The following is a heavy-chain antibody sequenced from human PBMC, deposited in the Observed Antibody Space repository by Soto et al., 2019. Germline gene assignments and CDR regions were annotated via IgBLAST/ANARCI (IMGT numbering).Heavy chain of an antibody. V-gene: IGHV4-30-2*01. Sequence: SETMSLTCPVSGGSISSGGDCWSWIRQPPGKGLGWIGYIYYSGSTYYNPSLKSRVTISVDRSKNHFFLNLTSVTAADTAVYYCPTYRKFFQIWGQGTKVTVSS. CDR3: PTYRKFFQI. CDR1: GGSISSGGDC. J-gene: IGHJ3*02. CDR2: IYYSGST.